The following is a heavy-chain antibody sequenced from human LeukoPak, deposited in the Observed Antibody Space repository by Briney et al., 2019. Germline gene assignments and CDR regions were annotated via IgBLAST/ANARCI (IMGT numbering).Heavy chain of an antibody. V-gene: IGHV4-30-4*01. CDR3: ARTDIAAAGPFDY. CDR1: GGSISSGDYY. D-gene: IGHD6-13*01. Sequence: SETLSLTCTVSGGSISSGDYYWSWIRQPLGKGLEWIGYIYYSGSTYYNPSLKSRVTISVDTSKNQFSLKLSSVTAADTAVYYCARTDIAAAGPFDYWGQGTLVTVSS. CDR2: IYYSGST. J-gene: IGHJ4*02.